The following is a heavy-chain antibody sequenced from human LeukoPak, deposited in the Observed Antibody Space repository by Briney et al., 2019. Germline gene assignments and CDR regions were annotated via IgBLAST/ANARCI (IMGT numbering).Heavy chain of an antibody. CDR2: INHSGST. CDR3: ARGQRRGIVVVPAAIRSFDY. J-gene: IGHJ4*02. D-gene: IGHD2-2*02. V-gene: IGHV4-34*01. Sequence: PSETLSLTCAVYGGSFSGYYWSWIRQPPGKGLEWIGEINHSGSTNYNPSLKSRVTISVATSKNQFSLKLSSVTAADTAVYYCARGQRRGIVVVPAAIRSFDYWGQGTLVTVSS. CDR1: GGSFSGYY.